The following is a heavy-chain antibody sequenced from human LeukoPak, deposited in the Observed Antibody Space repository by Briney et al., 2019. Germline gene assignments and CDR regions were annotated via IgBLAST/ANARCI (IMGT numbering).Heavy chain of an antibody. CDR1: GYSFVGYG. J-gene: IGHJ3*02. CDR2: INPNSGGT. Sequence: ASVKVSCKASGYSFVGYGITWVRQAPGQGLEWMGWINPNSGGTNYAQKFQGWVTMTRDTSISTAYMELSRLRSDDTAVYYCARDCSSSCHDAFDIWGQGTMVTVSS. D-gene: IGHD6-13*01. V-gene: IGHV1-2*04. CDR3: ARDCSSSCHDAFDI.